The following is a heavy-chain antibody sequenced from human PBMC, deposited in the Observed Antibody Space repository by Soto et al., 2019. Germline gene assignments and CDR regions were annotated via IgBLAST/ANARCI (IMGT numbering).Heavy chain of an antibody. D-gene: IGHD3-3*01. V-gene: IGHV3-7*01. CDR1: GFTFSSYW. Sequence: GGSLRLSCAASGFTFSSYWMSWVRQAPGKGLEWVANIKQDGSEKYYVDSVKGRFTISRDNAKNSLYLQMNSLRDEDTAVYYCARDVDYDFWSGYFHPYAFDIWGQGTMVTVSS. CDR3: ARDVDYDFWSGYFHPYAFDI. CDR2: IKQDGSEK. J-gene: IGHJ3*02.